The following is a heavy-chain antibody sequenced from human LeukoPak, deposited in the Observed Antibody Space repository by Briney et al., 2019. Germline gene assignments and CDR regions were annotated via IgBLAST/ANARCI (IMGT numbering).Heavy chain of an antibody. CDR1: GYPFTSYG. D-gene: IGHD5-12*01. CDR2: ISAHNGYT. Sequence: ASVKVSCKASGYPFTSYGISWVRQAPGQGLEWMGWISAHNGYTNYAQKLQGRVTMTTDTSTSTVYMELRSLTSDDTAVYYCARDMTYEVDYWGLGTLVTVSS. V-gene: IGHV1-18*01. J-gene: IGHJ4*02. CDR3: ARDMTYEVDY.